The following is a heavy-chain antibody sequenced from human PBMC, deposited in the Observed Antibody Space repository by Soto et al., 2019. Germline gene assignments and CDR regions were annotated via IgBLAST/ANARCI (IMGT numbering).Heavy chain of an antibody. Sequence: QVTLKESGPALVKPTETLTLTCTFSGFSLNTDKVGVGWVRQPPGKALEWLALIYWDDDKRYSPYLKSRLTITKDTSKNAVVLTMTNMDPVHTATYFCGHRLYTSGWWFDPWGPGTLVTVSS. J-gene: IGHJ5*02. V-gene: IGHV2-5*02. CDR2: IYWDDDK. CDR3: GHRLYTSGWWFDP. D-gene: IGHD6-19*01. CDR1: GFSLNTDKVG.